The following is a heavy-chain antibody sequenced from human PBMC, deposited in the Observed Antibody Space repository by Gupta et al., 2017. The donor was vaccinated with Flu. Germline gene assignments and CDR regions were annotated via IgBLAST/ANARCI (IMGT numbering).Heavy chain of an antibody. D-gene: IGHD2-8*01. V-gene: IGHV1-69*01. CDR2: IIPIFGTA. CDR3: ARVADTNGAFDI. Sequence: QVQLVQSGAEVKKPGSSVKVSCKASGGTFSSYAISWVRQAPGQRLEWMGGIIPIFGTANYAQKFQGRVTITADESTRTAYMELRSLRSEDTAVYYCARVADTNGAFDIWGQGTMVTVSS. CDR1: GGTFSSYA. J-gene: IGHJ3*02.